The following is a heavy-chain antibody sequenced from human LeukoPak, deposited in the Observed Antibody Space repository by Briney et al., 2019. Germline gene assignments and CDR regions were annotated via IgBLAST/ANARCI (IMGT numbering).Heavy chain of an antibody. V-gene: IGHV4-59*08. Sequence: SETLSLTCTVSGGSISSCYWSWIRQPPGKGLEWIGYIYYSGSTNYNPSLKSRVTISVDTSKNQFSLKLSSVTAADTAVYYCARTYYDFWSGSKYYFDYWGQGTLVAVSS. D-gene: IGHD3-3*01. CDR1: GGSISSCY. CDR3: ARTYYDFWSGSKYYFDY. J-gene: IGHJ4*02. CDR2: IYYSGST.